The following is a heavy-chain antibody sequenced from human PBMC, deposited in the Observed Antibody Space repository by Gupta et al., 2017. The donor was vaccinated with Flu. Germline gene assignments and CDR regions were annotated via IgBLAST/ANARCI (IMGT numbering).Heavy chain of an antibody. Sequence: VGVGWIRQPPGKALEWLALIYWDDDKRYSPSLKSRLTITKDTSKNQVVLTMTNMDPVDTATYYCALSRGGYYDSSGYPDYWGQGTLVTVSS. CDR2: IYWDDDK. V-gene: IGHV2-5*02. CDR3: ALSRGGYYDSSGYPDY. J-gene: IGHJ4*02. D-gene: IGHD3-22*01. CDR1: VG.